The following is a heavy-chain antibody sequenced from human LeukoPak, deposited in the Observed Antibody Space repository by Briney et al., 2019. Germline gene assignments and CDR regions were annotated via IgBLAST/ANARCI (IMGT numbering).Heavy chain of an antibody. CDR2: ICGSGGCT. CDR1: GFTFNTYA. V-gene: IGHV3-23*01. D-gene: IGHD6-19*01. CDR3: AKTTVGYSSGRYPGWPADC. J-gene: IGHJ4*02. Sequence: GGSLRLSCEASGFTFNTYAIYWVRQAPGKGLEWVSGICGSGGCTYYADSVKGRSTISRDNSKNTVYLQMNSLTADDTAVYYCAKTTVGYSSGRYPGWPADCWGQGTLVTVSS.